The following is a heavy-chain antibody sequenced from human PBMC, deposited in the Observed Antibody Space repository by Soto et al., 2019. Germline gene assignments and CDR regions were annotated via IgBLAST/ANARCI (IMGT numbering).Heavy chain of an antibody. Sequence: SVKVSCKASGGTFSSYAISWVRQAPGQGLEWMGGIIPIFGTANYAQKFQGRVTITADESTSTAYMELSSLRSEDTAVYYCARDTRPPYGPIQYYYGMDVWGQGTTVTVSS. D-gene: IGHD4-17*01. CDR2: IIPIFGTA. CDR1: GGTFSSYA. V-gene: IGHV1-69*13. J-gene: IGHJ6*02. CDR3: ARDTRPPYGPIQYYYGMDV.